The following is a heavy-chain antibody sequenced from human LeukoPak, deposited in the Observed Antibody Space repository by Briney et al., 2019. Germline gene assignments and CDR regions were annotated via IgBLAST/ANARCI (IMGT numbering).Heavy chain of an antibody. CDR1: GFTFSNYA. CDR3: AKERSGGWPFDS. D-gene: IGHD6-19*01. Sequence: GGSLRLSCVVSGFTFSNYAMHWVRQAPGKGLEWVAVISNAGSNEYYGDSVKGRFTISRDNSKNTLYLQMNSLRVEDTAVYYCAKERSGGWPFDSWGQGTLVTVSS. CDR2: ISNAGSNE. V-gene: IGHV3-30-3*01. J-gene: IGHJ4*02.